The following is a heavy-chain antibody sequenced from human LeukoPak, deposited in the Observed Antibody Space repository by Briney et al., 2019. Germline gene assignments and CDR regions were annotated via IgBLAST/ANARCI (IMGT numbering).Heavy chain of an antibody. V-gene: IGHV3-30*04. J-gene: IGHJ4*02. D-gene: IGHD3-10*01. Sequence: GGSLRLSCAASGFTLSSYAMHWVRQAPGKGLEWVAVISYDGSNKYYADSVKGRFTISRDNSKNTLYLQMNSLRAEDTAVYYCARDVWFGEFAIDYWGQGTLVTVSS. CDR2: ISYDGSNK. CDR1: GFTLSSYA. CDR3: ARDVWFGEFAIDY.